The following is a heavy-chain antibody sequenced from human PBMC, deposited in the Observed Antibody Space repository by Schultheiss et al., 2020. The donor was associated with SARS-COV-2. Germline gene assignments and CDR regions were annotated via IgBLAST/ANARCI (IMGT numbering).Heavy chain of an antibody. J-gene: IGHJ4*02. CDR2: ISGSGSTT. Sequence: GGSLRLSCAASGFTFSAYAMSWVRQAPGKGLEWVSGISGSGSTTYYADSVKGRFTISRDNSKNTLHLQMGSLRDEDTSVYFCARVPQEISVQGYFDYWGQGTLVTVSS. V-gene: IGHV3-23*01. CDR1: GFTFSAYA. CDR3: ARVPQEISVQGYFDY. D-gene: IGHD3-10*01.